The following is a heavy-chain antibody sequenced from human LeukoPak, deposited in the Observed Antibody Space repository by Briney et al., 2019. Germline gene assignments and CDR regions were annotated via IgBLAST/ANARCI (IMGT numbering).Heavy chain of an antibody. J-gene: IGHJ4*02. CDR3: AKDQAPVDY. V-gene: IGHV3-23*01. CDR2: ISGSGGST. CDR1: GFTVSSNY. Sequence: PGGSLRLSCAASGFTVSSNYMSWVRQAPGKGLEWVSAISGSGGSTYYADSVKGRFTISRDNSKNTLYLQMNSLRAEDTAVYYCAKDQAPVDYWGQGTLVTVSS.